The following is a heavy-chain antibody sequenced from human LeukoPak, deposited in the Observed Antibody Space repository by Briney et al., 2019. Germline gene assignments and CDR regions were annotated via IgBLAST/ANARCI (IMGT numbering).Heavy chain of an antibody. D-gene: IGHD2-21*01. V-gene: IGHV3-7*03. CDR3: ASHSVAVLPIATFDY. CDR1: GFTFSNYE. J-gene: IGHJ4*02. Sequence: GGSLRLSCATSGFTFSNYEMNWVRQAPGKGREWLANINQDGSQKYYVYSVRGRFTISRDNSKNSLDLQMNSLRAEDAAMYFCASHSVAVLPIATFDYWGQGTLVTVSS. CDR2: INQDGSQK.